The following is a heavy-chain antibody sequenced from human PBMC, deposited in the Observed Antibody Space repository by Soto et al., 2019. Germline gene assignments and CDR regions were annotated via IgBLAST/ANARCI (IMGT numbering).Heavy chain of an antibody. V-gene: IGHV3-30-3*01. D-gene: IGHD6-13*01. CDR2: ISYDGSNK. Sequence: QVQLVESGGGVVQPGRSLRLSCAASGFTFSSYAMHWVRQAPGKGLEWVAVISYDGSNKYYADSVKGRFTISRDNSKNTLYLQMNSLRAEDTAVYYCARDGGSGYSSSLDYWGQGTLVTVSS. CDR3: ARDGGSGYSSSLDY. CDR1: GFTFSSYA. J-gene: IGHJ4*02.